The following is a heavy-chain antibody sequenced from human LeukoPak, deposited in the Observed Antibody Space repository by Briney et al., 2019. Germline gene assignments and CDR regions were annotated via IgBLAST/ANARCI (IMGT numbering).Heavy chain of an antibody. J-gene: IGHJ3*02. D-gene: IGHD4-23*01. CDR1: GGSFSGYY. CDR2: INHSGST. Sequence: SETLSLTCAVYGGSFSGYYWSWIRQPPGKGLEWIGEINHSGSTNYNPSLKSRVTISVDTSKNQFSLKLSSVTAADTAVYYCAREGTVVTAWAFDIWGQGTMVTVSS. CDR3: AREGTVVTAWAFDI. V-gene: IGHV4-34*01.